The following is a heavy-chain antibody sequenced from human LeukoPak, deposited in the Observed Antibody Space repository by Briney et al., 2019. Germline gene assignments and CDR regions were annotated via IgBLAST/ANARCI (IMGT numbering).Heavy chain of an antibody. CDR1: GYTFSRFG. D-gene: IGHD2-8*01. CDR2: ISGYDGNT. Sequence: ASVRVSCKTSGYTFSRFGISWVRHALGQGLERMGWISGYDGNTNYPQRLQGRDTIATDTSTSTAYMELRNLRSDDTAVYYCARESSNGWFDPWGQGTLVTVSS. J-gene: IGHJ5*02. V-gene: IGHV1-18*01. CDR3: ARESSNGWFDP.